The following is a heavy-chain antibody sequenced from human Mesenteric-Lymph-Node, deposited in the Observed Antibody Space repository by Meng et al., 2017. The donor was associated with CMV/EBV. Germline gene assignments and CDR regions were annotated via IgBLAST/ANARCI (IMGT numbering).Heavy chain of an antibody. D-gene: IGHD6-13*01. J-gene: IGHJ1*01. Sequence: GEFLKISCGTFGFALSNYGFHWVRQAPGKGMEWVAFIRSDGTDEYYADSVKGRFIISRDDSKSTMYLQMKSLTVEDTAVYYCAKPIVAAHWGQGMLVTVSS. V-gene: IGHV3-30*02. CDR3: AKPIVAAH. CDR2: IRSDGTDE. CDR1: GFALSNYG.